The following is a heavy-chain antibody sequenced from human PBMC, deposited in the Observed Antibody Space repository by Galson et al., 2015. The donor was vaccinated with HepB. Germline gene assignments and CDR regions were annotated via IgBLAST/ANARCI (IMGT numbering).Heavy chain of an antibody. D-gene: IGHD4-11*01. Sequence: SLRLSCAASGFTFSNAWMNWVRQAPGTGLEWVGRIKSKTDGGTTDYAAPVKGRFTISRDDSKNTLYLQMNSLKTEDTAVYYCATGPDYLLPDYWGQGTLVTVSS. CDR3: ATGPDYLLPDY. CDR2: IKSKTDGGTT. CDR1: GFTFSNAW. V-gene: IGHV3-15*07. J-gene: IGHJ4*02.